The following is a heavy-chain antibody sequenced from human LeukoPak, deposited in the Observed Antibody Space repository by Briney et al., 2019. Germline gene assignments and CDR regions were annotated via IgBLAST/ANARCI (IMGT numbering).Heavy chain of an antibody. CDR3: ARDGVMAHDAFDI. Sequence: GGSLRLSCAASGFTASSNYMGWVRQAPGKGLEWVSVIYSGGSTYYADSVKGRFTISRDNSKNTLYLQMNSLRAEDTAVYYCARDGVMAHDAFDIWGQGTMVTVSS. V-gene: IGHV3-53*01. D-gene: IGHD5-24*01. J-gene: IGHJ3*02. CDR1: GFTASSNY. CDR2: IYSGGST.